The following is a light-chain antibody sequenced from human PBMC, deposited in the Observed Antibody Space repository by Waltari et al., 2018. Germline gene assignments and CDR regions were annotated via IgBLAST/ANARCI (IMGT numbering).Light chain of an antibody. CDR1: DDINAL. Sequence: DIHLTQIPSALSASVRDRVTITCQASDDINALLNWYQQKPGTAPKPLIYDASILVTRVPSRFSGDGSGSLFTLTISSLQPEYFATYYCQQYDDVPPYTFGPGTKVNLK. V-gene: IGKV1-33*01. CDR2: DAS. CDR3: QQYDDVPPYT. J-gene: IGKJ3*01.